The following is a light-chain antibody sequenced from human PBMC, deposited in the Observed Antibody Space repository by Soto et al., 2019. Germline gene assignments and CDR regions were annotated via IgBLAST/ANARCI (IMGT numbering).Light chain of an antibody. V-gene: IGKV3-11*01. CDR2: DAS. J-gene: IGKJ4*01. Sequence: EIVLTQSPATLSLSPGERATLSCRASQSISSYLAWYQQKPGQAPRLLIYDASNRATGIPARFSGSGSGTDFTLTISSLEPEDFAVYYCKQRGNWLTFGGVTTVEIK. CDR3: KQRGNWLT. CDR1: QSISSY.